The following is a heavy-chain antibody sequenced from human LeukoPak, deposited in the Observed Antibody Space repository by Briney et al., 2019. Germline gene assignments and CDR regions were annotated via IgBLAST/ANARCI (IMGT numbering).Heavy chain of an antibody. J-gene: IGHJ4*02. D-gene: IGHD3-22*01. Sequence: SVKVSCKASGGTFSSYAISWVRQAPGQGLEWMGGIIPNFDTANYAQKFQGRVMITADESTSTAYMELSSLRSEDTAVYYCARDRVYDHDSIGFDYWGQGTLVTVPS. CDR1: GGTFSSYA. CDR2: IIPNFDTA. CDR3: ARDRVYDHDSIGFDY. V-gene: IGHV1-69*01.